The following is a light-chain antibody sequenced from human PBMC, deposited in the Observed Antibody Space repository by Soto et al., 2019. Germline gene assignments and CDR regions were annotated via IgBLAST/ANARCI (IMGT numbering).Light chain of an antibody. CDR3: QQRSNWPSIT. Sequence: EIVLTQSPPTVSLSPGERATLSCRASQSVSNYLAWYQQKPGQAPRLLISDASNRATGIPARFSGSGSGTDFTLTISSLEPEDFAVYYCQQRSNWPSITFGQGTRL. J-gene: IGKJ5*01. CDR1: QSVSNY. CDR2: DAS. V-gene: IGKV3-11*01.